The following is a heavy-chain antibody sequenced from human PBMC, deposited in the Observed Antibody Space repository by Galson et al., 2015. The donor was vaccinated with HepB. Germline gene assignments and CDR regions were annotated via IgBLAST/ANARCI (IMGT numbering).Heavy chain of an antibody. CDR1: GYTFTSYG. D-gene: IGHD3-10*01. CDR2: ISVYNGDT. CDR3: AREVGRYYGSGSPGYFDY. J-gene: IGHJ4*02. V-gene: IGHV1-18*01. Sequence: SVKVSCKASGYTFTSYGISWVRQAAGQGLERVGWISVYNGDTKYSPKFQGRVTMTTDRSTTTAYLELRSLTSEDTAVYYCAREVGRYYGSGSPGYFDYWGQGTLVSVSS.